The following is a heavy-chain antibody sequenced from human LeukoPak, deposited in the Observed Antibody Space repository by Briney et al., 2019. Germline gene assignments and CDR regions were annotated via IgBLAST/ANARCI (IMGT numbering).Heavy chain of an antibody. CDR2: ISGSGGDT. V-gene: IGHV3-23*01. CDR1: GFTLRSYA. Sequence: SGGSLRLSCAASGFTLRSYAIYWVRQAPREGLEWVSGISGSGGDTYFADSVKGRFTISRDNSKNTVFLQMDSLRAEDTAVYYCAKTTAGYSSGRYPGWPIDYWGQGTLVTVSS. J-gene: IGHJ4*02. CDR3: AKTTAGYSSGRYPGWPIDY. D-gene: IGHD6-19*01.